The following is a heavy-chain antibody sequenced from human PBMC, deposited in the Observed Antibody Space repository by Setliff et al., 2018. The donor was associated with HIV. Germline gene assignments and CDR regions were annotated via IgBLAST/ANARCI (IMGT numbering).Heavy chain of an antibody. V-gene: IGHV1-2*06. D-gene: IGHD4-17*01. CDR1: GYTFSDYF. Sequence: GASVKVSCKASGYTFSDYFIHWVRQAPGQALEWMGRINPNSGVTTYAQKFQGRVTMTRDTSISTAYMELSRLRSDDTAVYYCARAPPMTTVVTPYFDYWGQGTLVTVSS. J-gene: IGHJ4*02. CDR3: ARAPPMTTVVTPYFDY. CDR2: INPNSGVT.